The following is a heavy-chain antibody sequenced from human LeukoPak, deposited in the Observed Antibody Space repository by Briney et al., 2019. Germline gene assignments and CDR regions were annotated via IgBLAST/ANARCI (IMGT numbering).Heavy chain of an antibody. CDR1: GFTFSSYG. D-gene: IGHD1-7*01. CDR2: ISYDGSNK. J-gene: IGHJ4*02. V-gene: IGHV3-30*18. Sequence: GGSLRLSCAASGFTFSSYGMHWVRQAPGKGLEWVAVISYDGSNKYYADSVKGRFTIPRDNSKNTLYLQMNSLRAEDTAVYYCAKGTANWNYVFDYWGQGTLVTVSS. CDR3: AKGTANWNYVFDY.